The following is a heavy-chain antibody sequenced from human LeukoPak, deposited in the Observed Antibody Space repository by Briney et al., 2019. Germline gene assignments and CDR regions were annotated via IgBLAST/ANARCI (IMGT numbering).Heavy chain of an antibody. Sequence: GGSLRLSRAASGFTVSSNYMSWVRQAPGKGLEWVSVIYSGGSTYYADSVKGRFTISRDNSKNTLYLQMNSLRAEDTAVYYCARYSSSWYMRYWGQGTLVTVSS. V-gene: IGHV3-53*01. J-gene: IGHJ4*02. CDR1: GFTVSSNY. CDR3: ARYSSSWYMRY. D-gene: IGHD6-13*01. CDR2: IYSGGST.